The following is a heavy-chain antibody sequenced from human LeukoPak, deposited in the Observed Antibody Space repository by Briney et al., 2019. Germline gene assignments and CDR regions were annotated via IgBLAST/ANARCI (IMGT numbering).Heavy chain of an antibody. J-gene: IGHJ4*02. V-gene: IGHV4-34*01. D-gene: IGHD2-15*01. CDR1: GGSFSGYY. CDR2: INHSGST. Sequence: PSETLSLTCAVYGGSFSGYYWSWIRQPPGKGLEWIGEINHSGSTNYNPSLKSRVTISVDTSKNQFSLKLSSVTAADTAVYYCARGEFVAGLIDYGGQGTLVTVS. CDR3: ARGEFVAGLIDY.